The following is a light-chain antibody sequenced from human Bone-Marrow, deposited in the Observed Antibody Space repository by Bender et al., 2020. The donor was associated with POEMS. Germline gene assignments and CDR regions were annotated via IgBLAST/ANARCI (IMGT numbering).Light chain of an antibody. CDR2: RSN. Sequence: QSELTQPPSASGTPGQRVTISCSGSTSNIGGSYVYWYQQLPATAPKLLIFRSNERPSGVPDRFSGFKSGTSASLAISGLRSEDEADYFCAAWDASLTAYVFGTGTTVTVL. J-gene: IGLJ1*01. V-gene: IGLV1-47*01. CDR1: TSNIGGSY. CDR3: AAWDASLTAYV.